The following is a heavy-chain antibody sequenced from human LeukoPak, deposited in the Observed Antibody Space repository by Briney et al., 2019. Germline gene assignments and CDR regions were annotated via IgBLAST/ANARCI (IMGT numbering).Heavy chain of an antibody. V-gene: IGHV4-34*01. D-gene: IGHD3-22*01. Sequence: PSETLSLTCAVYGGSFSGYYWSWIRQPPGKGLEWIGSIYYSGSTYYNPSLKSRVTISVDTSKNQFSLKLSSVTAADTAVYYCAGGRLYYYDSSGYYGYWGQGTLVTVSS. CDR1: GGSFSGYY. J-gene: IGHJ4*02. CDR3: AGGRLYYYDSSGYYGY. CDR2: IYYSGST.